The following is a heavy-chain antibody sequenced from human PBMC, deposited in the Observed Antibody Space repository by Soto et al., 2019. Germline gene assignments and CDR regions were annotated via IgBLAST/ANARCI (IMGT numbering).Heavy chain of an antibody. V-gene: IGHV4-59*01. J-gene: IGHJ6*03. CDR1: GGSISSYY. D-gene: IGHD3-3*01. CDR2: IYYSGST. Sequence: SETLSLTCTVSGGSISSYYWSWIRQPPGKGLEWIGYIYYSGSTNYNPSLKSRVTISVDTSKNQFSLKLSSVTAADTAVYYCATGTYYDFWSGYPGGYMDVWGKGTTVTVSS. CDR3: ATGTYYDFWSGYPGGYMDV.